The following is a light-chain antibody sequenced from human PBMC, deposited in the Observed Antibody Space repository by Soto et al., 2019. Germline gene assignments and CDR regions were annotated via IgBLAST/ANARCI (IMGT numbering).Light chain of an antibody. CDR2: KAS. J-gene: IGKJ1*01. CDR1: QSISRY. V-gene: IGKV1-5*03. Sequence: DIQMTQSPSSLSASVGDSVTMNCRASQSISRYLNWYQQKPGKAPKLLIYKASTLKSGVPSRFSGSGSGTEFTLTISSLQPDDFATYYCQHYNSYSEAFGQGTKVDIK. CDR3: QHYNSYSEA.